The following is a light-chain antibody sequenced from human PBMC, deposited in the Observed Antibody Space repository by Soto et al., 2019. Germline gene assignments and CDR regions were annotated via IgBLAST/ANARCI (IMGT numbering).Light chain of an antibody. CDR1: SGHMSYI. J-gene: IGLJ3*02. V-gene: IGLV4-60*02. CDR3: ETWDTNTWV. Sequence: QPVLTQSSSASASLGSSVKLTCTLSSGHMSYIIAWHQQQPGKAPRYLMKLEGSGSYNKGSGVHDRFSGSSSGADRYLTISSLQFEDEADYYCETWDTNTWVFGGGTKLTVL. CDR2: LEGSGSY.